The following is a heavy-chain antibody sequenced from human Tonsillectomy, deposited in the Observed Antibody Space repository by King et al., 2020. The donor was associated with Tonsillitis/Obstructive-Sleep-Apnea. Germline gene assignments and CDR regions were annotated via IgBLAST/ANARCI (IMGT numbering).Heavy chain of an antibody. CDR3: AAGPAGADYYYMDV. D-gene: IGHD6-19*01. CDR1: GFTFSSYA. V-gene: IGHV3-23*04. Sequence: VQLVESGGGLVQPGGSLRLSCSASGFTFSSYAVSWVRQAPGKGLEWVSSTSYRGDNTFYADSVKGRFTISRDNSKNTLILRMNSLRPEDTAIYYCAAGPAGADYYYMDVWGKGTAVTVSS. J-gene: IGHJ6*03. CDR2: TSYRGDNT.